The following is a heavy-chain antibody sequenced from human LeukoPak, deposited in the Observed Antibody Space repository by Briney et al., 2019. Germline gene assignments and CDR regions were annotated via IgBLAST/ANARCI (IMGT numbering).Heavy chain of an antibody. CDR1: GFTFSSYA. CDR2: ISGSGGST. J-gene: IGHJ4*02. Sequence: PGGSLTLSCAASGFTFSSYAMSWVRQAPGKGLEWVSAISGSGGSTYYADSVKGRFTISRDNSKNTLYLQMNSLRAEDTAVYYCAKEGYYYDSSGYYPPTFWGQGTLVTVPS. D-gene: IGHD3-22*01. V-gene: IGHV3-23*01. CDR3: AKEGYYYDSSGYYPPTF.